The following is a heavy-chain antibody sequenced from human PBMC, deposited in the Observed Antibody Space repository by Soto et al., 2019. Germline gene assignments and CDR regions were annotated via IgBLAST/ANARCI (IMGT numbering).Heavy chain of an antibody. V-gene: IGHV3-74*01. CDR3: ARGGAAGRGDAIDI. CDR2: INGDGTRA. J-gene: IGHJ3*02. D-gene: IGHD3-10*01. CDR1: GFTFRNQW. Sequence: EVQLEESGGGSVQLGEALRVSCVASGFTFRNQWMHWVRQVPGKGLVWVCRINGDGTRASYADFVKGRFTISRDNATNLLFLKLNSLRVNDTGFYHCARGGAAGRGDAIDIWGPGTTVAVSS.